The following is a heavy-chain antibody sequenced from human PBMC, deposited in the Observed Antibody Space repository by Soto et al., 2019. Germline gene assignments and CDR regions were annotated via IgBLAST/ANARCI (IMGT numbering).Heavy chain of an antibody. CDR3: ARVHYDILRGVNWFDP. CDR2: IYYSGST. CDR1: GGSISSGDYY. J-gene: IGHJ5*02. V-gene: IGHV4-30-4*01. D-gene: IGHD3-9*01. Sequence: QVQLQESGPGLVKPSQTLSLTCTVSGGSISSGDYYWSWIRQPPGKGLEWIGYIYYSGSTYYNPSLKSRVTISVDTSKNQFSLKLSSVTAADTAVYYCARVHYDILRGVNWFDPWGQGTLVTVSS.